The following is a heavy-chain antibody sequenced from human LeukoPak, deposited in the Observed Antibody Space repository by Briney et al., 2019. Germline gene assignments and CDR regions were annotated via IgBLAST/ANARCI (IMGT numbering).Heavy chain of an antibody. CDR2: INTNTGNP. CDR3: ARGAISRYRYFDWLSWFDP. Sequence: GASVKVSCKASGYTFTSYAMNWVRQAPGQGLEWMGWINTNTGNPTYAQGFTGRFVFSLDTSVSTAYLQISSLKAEDTAVYYCARGAISRYRYFDWLSWFDPWGQGTLVTVCS. V-gene: IGHV7-4-1*02. J-gene: IGHJ5*02. D-gene: IGHD3-9*01. CDR1: GYTFTSYA.